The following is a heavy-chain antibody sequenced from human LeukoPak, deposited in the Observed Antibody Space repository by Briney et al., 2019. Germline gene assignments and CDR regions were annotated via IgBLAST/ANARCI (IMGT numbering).Heavy chain of an antibody. CDR2: ISYDGSNK. D-gene: IGHD3-10*01. Sequence: GGSLRLSCAASGFTFSSYAMHWVRQAPGKGLEWVAVISYDGSNKYYADSVKGRFTISRDNSKNTLYLQMNSLRAEDTAVYYCARDKAKLLWFGHRELYYYYGMDVWGQGTTVTVSS. V-gene: IGHV3-30-3*01. CDR3: ARDKAKLLWFGHRELYYYYGMDV. CDR1: GFTFSSYA. J-gene: IGHJ6*02.